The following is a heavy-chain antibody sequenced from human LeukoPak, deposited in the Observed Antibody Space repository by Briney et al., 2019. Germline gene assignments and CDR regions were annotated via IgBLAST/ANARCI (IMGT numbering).Heavy chain of an antibody. CDR3: ARKHYGGNSDAFDI. V-gene: IGHV1-69*06. J-gene: IGHJ3*02. CDR1: GGTFSSYA. Sequence: ASVKVSCKASGGTFSSYAISWVRQAPGQGLEWMGGIIPIFGTANYAQKFQGRVTITADKSTSTVYMELSSLRSEDTAVYYCARKHYGGNSDAFDIWGQGTMVTVSS. D-gene: IGHD4-23*01. CDR2: IIPIFGTA.